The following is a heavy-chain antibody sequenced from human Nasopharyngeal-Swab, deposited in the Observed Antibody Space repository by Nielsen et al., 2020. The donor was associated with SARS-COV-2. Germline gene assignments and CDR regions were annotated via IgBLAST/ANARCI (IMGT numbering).Heavy chain of an antibody. D-gene: IGHD6-19*01. CDR1: GYTFTSYY. V-gene: IGHV1-24*01. Sequence: ASVKVSCKASGYTFTSYYIHWVRQAPGKGLEWMGGFDPEDGETIYAQKFQGRVTMTRNTSISTAYMELSSLRSEDTAVYYCATDSGWYVYDYWGQGTLVTVSS. CDR2: FDPEDGET. J-gene: IGHJ4*02. CDR3: ATDSGWYVYDY.